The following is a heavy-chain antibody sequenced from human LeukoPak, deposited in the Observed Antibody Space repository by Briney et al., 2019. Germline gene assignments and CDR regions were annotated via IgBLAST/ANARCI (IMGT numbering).Heavy chain of an antibody. CDR2: VYYNGVT. D-gene: IGHD2-2*01. Sequence: SETLSLTCAVSGGSISSNNWWIWVRQSPEKGLEWIGYVYYNGVTHYNPSLQSRISISVDMSKNQFSLKVTSVTAADTAVYYCARDAGTCSSTSCSDYLDFWGQGTQVTVSS. J-gene: IGHJ4*02. CDR1: GGSISSNNW. V-gene: IGHV4-4*02. CDR3: ARDAGTCSSTSCSDYLDF.